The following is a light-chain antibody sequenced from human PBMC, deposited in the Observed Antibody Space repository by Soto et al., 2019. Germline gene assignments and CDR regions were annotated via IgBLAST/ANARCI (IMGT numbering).Light chain of an antibody. CDR1: QGISRW. CDR3: QQANSFPLT. Sequence: DLQMTQTPSFVSASVGGRVTITCRASQGISRWLAWYQQRPGKAPELLIYGASSLQSGVPSRFSGSGSGTDFTLTISSLQLEDFATYYCQQANSFPLTFGQGTRLEIK. J-gene: IGKJ5*01. CDR2: GAS. V-gene: IGKV1-12*01.